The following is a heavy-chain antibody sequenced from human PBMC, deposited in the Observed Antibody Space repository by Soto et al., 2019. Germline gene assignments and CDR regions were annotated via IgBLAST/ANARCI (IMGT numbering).Heavy chain of an antibody. V-gene: IGHV5-51*01. D-gene: IGHD2-2*01. CDR2: IYPGDSDT. CDR1: GYSFTSYW. Sequence: GESLKISCKGSGYSFTSYWISWVRQMPGKGLEWMGIIYPGDSDTRYSPSFQGQVTISADKSISTAYLQWSSLKASDTAMHYCAGSIPQVVPAAIPDYYGMDVWGQGTTVTVSS. CDR3: AGSIPQVVPAAIPDYYGMDV. J-gene: IGHJ6*02.